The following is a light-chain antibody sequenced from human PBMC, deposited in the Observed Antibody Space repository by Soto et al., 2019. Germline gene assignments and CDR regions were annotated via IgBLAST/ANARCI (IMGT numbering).Light chain of an antibody. V-gene: IGKV3-15*01. Sequence: IVVTQSPATLSLSPGERATLSCRASQSVGSSLAWYQQKLGQAPRLVIYGASTRATAFPDRFSGSGSGTEFTLTISSLQSEDFAVYFCQQYTNWPFTFGPGTKVDIK. CDR2: GAS. J-gene: IGKJ3*01. CDR3: QQYTNWPFT. CDR1: QSVGSS.